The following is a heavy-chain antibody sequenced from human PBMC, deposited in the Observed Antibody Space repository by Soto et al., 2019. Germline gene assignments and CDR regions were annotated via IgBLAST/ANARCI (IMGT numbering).Heavy chain of an antibody. CDR1: GFTFSSYA. Sequence: GSLRLSCAASGFTFSSYAMSWVRQAPGKGLEWVSAISGSGGSTYYADSVKGRFTISRDNSKNTLYLQMNSLRAEDTAVYYCAHYGSGYYYGMDVWGQGTTVTVSS. CDR3: AHYGSGYYYGMDV. D-gene: IGHD3-10*01. V-gene: IGHV3-23*01. CDR2: ISGSGGST. J-gene: IGHJ6*02.